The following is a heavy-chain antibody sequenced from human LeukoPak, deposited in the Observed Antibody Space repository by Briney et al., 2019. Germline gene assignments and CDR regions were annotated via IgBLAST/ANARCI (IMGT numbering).Heavy chain of an antibody. J-gene: IGHJ4*02. D-gene: IGHD6-13*01. CDR3: ARGVFSSWFYFDY. CDR2: IYTSGST. V-gene: IGHV4-4*07. Sequence: PSETLSLTCTVTNGSISSYHWSWIRQPAGKGLEWIGRIYTSGSTNYNPSLKSRVTMSTDTSKNQFSLKLTSVTAADTAVYYCARGVFSSWFYFDYWGQGALVTVSS. CDR1: NGSISSYH.